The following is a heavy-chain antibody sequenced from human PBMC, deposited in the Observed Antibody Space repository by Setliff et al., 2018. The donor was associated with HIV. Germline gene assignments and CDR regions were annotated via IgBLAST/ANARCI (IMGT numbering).Heavy chain of an antibody. V-gene: IGHV4-31*03. D-gene: IGHD6-6*01. CDR1: GDSISSGGYY. CDR3: ARVIQPSSSPFDF. Sequence: SETLSLTCNVSGDSISSGGYYWSWISQYPGKGLEWIGNIYYSGSSFYNPSLQSRITMSVETSKNQFSLSLRSVTAADTATYYCARVIQPSSSPFDFWGQGILVTVSS. J-gene: IGHJ4*02. CDR2: IYYSGSS.